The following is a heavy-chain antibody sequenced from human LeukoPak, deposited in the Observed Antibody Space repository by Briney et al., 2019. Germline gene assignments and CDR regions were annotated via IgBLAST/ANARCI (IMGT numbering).Heavy chain of an antibody. D-gene: IGHD3-22*01. CDR2: ISVCNGNT. V-gene: IGHV1-18*01. CDR3: ARVYYDSSTYYTFFDY. J-gene: IGHJ4*02. CDR1: GYTFISHA. Sequence: ASVKVSCKASGYTFISHAISWVRQAPGQGLEWMGWISVCNGNTDYAQKLQGRVTMTTDTSTSTAYMELRSLRSDDTAVYFCARVYYDSSTYYTFFDYWGQGTLVTVSS.